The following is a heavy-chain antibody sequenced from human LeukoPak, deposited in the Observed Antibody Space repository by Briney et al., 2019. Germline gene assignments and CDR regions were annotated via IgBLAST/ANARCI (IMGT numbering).Heavy chain of an antibody. CDR3: ARIGGGYNYYYYGMDV. CDR1: GYSFTSYW. Sequence: GESLKISCKGSGYSFTSYWIGWVRQMPGKGLDWMGIIYPGDSDTRYSPSFQGQVTISADKSISTAYLQWSSLKASDTAMYYCARIGGGYNYYYYGMDVWGQGTTVTVSS. D-gene: IGHD5-24*01. CDR2: IYPGDSDT. J-gene: IGHJ6*02. V-gene: IGHV5-51*01.